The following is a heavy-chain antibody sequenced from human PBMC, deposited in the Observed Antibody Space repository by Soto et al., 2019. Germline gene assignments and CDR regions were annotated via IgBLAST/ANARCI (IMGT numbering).Heavy chain of an antibody. V-gene: IGHV4-59*01. CDR2: IYYSGST. CDR3: ARTGALGDTAMVKSNWFDP. D-gene: IGHD5-18*01. J-gene: IGHJ5*02. CDR1: CGSISSYY. Sequence: SETLSLTCTVSCGSISSYYWSWIRQPPGKGLEWIGYIYYSGSTNYNPSLKSRVTISVDTSKNQFSLKLSSVTAADTAVYYCARTGALGDTAMVKSNWFDPWGQGTLVTVSS.